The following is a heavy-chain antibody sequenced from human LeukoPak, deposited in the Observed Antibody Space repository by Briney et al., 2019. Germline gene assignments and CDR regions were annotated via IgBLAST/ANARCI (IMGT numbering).Heavy chain of an antibody. CDR2: INADNGNT. CDR1: GYTFTTYP. CDR3: ARDRAAAGNNWFDP. Sequence: GASVKVSCKASGYTFTTYPMHWVRQAPGQRLEWMGWINADNGNTRYSQKFQDRVTMTRDTSTSTVYMELSSLRSEDTAVYYCARDRAAAGNNWFDPWGQGTLVTVSS. V-gene: IGHV1-3*01. J-gene: IGHJ5*02. D-gene: IGHD6-13*01.